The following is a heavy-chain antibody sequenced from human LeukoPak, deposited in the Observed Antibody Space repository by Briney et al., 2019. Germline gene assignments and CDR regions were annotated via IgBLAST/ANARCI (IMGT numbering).Heavy chain of an antibody. Sequence: GGSLRLSCAASGFTFSSYAMHWVRQAPGKGLEWVALISYDVSNKYYADSVKGRFTISRDNSKNTLYLQMNSLRAEDAAVYYCAKDLKWDLTDGFDYWGQGTLVTASS. CDR2: ISYDVSNK. CDR3: AKDLKWDLTDGFDY. V-gene: IGHV3-30*18. J-gene: IGHJ4*02. CDR1: GFTFSSYA. D-gene: IGHD1-26*01.